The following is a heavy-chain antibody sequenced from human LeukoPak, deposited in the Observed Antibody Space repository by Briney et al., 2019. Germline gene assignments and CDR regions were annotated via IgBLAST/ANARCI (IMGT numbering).Heavy chain of an antibody. J-gene: IGHJ4*02. CDR3: AITYYYDSSGYYYGLGYFDY. CDR1: GYTFTSYD. CDR2: MNPNSGNT. D-gene: IGHD3-22*01. Sequence: ASVKVSCKASGYTFTSYDINWVRQATGQGLEWMGWMNPNSGNTNYAQKLQGRATMTTDTSTSTAYMKLRSLRSDDTAVYYCAITYYYDSSGYYYGLGYFDYWGQGTLVTVSS. V-gene: IGHV1-18*01.